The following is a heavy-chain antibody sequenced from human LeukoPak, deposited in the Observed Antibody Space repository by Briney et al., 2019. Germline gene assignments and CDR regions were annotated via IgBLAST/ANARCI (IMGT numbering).Heavy chain of an antibody. CDR1: GFTFSSYW. V-gene: IGHV3-7*03. CDR3: ARDLDWGAFDA. CDR2: INQDGSEK. J-gene: IGHJ5*02. Sequence: GGSLRLSCVASGFTFSSYWMSWVRQAPGKGLEWVANINQDGSEKYDVDSAKGRFTISRDNAKNSLYLQMNSLRVEDTALYYCARDLDWGAFDAWGQGTLVTVSS. D-gene: IGHD3-9*01.